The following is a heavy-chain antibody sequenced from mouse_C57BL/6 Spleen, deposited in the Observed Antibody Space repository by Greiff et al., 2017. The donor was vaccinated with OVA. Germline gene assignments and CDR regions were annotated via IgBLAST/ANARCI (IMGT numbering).Heavy chain of an antibody. V-gene: IGHV14-2*01. Sequence: EVKLMESGAELVKPGASVKLSCTASGFNIKDYYMHWVKQRTEQGLEWIGRIDPEDGETKYAPKFQGKATITADTSSNTAYLQLSSLTSEDTAVYYCARHDGYYPWFAYWGQGTLVTVSA. CDR3: ARHDGYYPWFAY. CDR2: IDPEDGET. CDR1: GFNIKDYY. J-gene: IGHJ3*01. D-gene: IGHD2-3*01.